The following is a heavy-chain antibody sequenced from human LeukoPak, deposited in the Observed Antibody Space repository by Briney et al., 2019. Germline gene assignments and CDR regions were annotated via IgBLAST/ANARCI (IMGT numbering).Heavy chain of an antibody. D-gene: IGHD4-17*01. Sequence: ASLKVSCKASVYTLTSYVISWVRQAPGQGLEWVGWISAYNGNTNQAQKIKGRVTTTTDASTRTAYMELRSMRSDDTAVYYCALRSGDYREYYFDYWGQGTLVTVSS. V-gene: IGHV1-18*01. CDR2: ISAYNGNT. J-gene: IGHJ4*02. CDR1: VYTLTSYV. CDR3: ALRSGDYREYYFDY.